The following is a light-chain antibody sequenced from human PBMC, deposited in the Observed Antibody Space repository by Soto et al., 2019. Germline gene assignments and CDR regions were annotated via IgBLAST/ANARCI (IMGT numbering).Light chain of an antibody. CDR3: CSYAGSSTFPYV. CDR1: SSDVGSYNL. CDR2: EVS. J-gene: IGLJ1*01. V-gene: IGLV2-23*02. Sequence: QSVLPKPASVSGSPGQSITISCTGTSSDVGSYNLVSWYQQHPGKAPKLMIYEVSKRPSGVSNRFSGSKSGNTASLTISGLQAEDEADYYCCSYAGSSTFPYVFGTGTKVTVL.